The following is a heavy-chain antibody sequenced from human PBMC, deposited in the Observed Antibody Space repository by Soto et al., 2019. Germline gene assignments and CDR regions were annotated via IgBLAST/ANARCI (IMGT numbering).Heavy chain of an antibody. Sequence: EVQLVESGGGLVKPGGSLRLSCAASGFTFSSYSMNWVRQAPGKGLEWVSSISSSSSYIYYADSVKGRFTISRDNAKNSLYRQMNSLRAEDTAVYYCARDSYYYDSSGYYSGWGQGTLVTVSS. V-gene: IGHV3-21*01. CDR3: ARDSYYYDSSGYYSG. CDR1: GFTFSSYS. CDR2: ISSSSSYI. J-gene: IGHJ4*02. D-gene: IGHD3-22*01.